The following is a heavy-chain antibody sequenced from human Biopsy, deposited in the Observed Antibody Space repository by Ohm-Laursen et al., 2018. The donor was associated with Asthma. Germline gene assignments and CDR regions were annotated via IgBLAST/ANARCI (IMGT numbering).Heavy chain of an antibody. CDR1: GLSSSAYY. CDR3: ARGPEWSGLGI. CDR2: SDHRGNT. V-gene: IGHV4-34*01. J-gene: IGHJ6*02. D-gene: IGHD3-3*01. Sequence: SDTLSLTCSTYGLSSSAYYWTWIRQTPGKGLEWIGESDHRGNTNTNATLKSRVTISKAKSANEFSLKMKSVTAADTAIYYCARGPEWSGLGIWGQGTTVTVSS.